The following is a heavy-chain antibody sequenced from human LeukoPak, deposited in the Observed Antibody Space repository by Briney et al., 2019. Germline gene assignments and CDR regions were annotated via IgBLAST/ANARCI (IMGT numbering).Heavy chain of an antibody. J-gene: IGHJ4*02. D-gene: IGHD1-26*01. CDR3: ARVVSSGSYYGY. CDR1: GYTFTSYD. V-gene: IGHV1-8*01. Sequence: ASVKVSCKASGYTFTSYDINWVRQATGQGLEWMGWMNPNSGNTGYAQKFQGRVTMTRNTSISTAYMELSSLRSEDTAVYYCARVVSSGSYYGYWGQGTLVTVSS. CDR2: MNPNSGNT.